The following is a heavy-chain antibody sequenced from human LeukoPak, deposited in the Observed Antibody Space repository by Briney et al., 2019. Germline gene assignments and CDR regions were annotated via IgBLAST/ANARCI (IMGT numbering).Heavy chain of an antibody. V-gene: IGHV1-69*05. J-gene: IGHJ3*02. CDR3: ASHDYGDHMGAFDI. CDR2: IIPIFGTA. D-gene: IGHD4-17*01. Sequence: GASVKVSCKASGGTFSSYAISWVRQAPGQGLEWMGGIIPIFGTANYAQKFQGRVTITTDESTSTAYMELSSLRSEDTAVYYCASHDYGDHMGAFDIWGQGTMVTVSS. CDR1: GGTFSSYA.